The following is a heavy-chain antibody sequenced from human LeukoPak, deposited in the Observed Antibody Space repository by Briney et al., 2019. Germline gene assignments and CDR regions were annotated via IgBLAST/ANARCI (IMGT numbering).Heavy chain of an antibody. Sequence: SETLSLTCTVSGGSISSYYWSWIRQPPGKGLEWIGYIYYSGSTNYNPSLKSRVTISVDTSKNQFSLKLSSVTAADTAVYYCARGIDSIAARPIAFDIWGQGTMVTVSS. CDR3: ARGIDSIAARPIAFDI. J-gene: IGHJ3*02. CDR2: IYYSGST. CDR1: GGSISSYY. V-gene: IGHV4-59*12. D-gene: IGHD6-6*01.